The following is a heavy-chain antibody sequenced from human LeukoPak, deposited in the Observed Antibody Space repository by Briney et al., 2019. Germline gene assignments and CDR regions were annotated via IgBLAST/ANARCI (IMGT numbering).Heavy chain of an antibody. J-gene: IGHJ4*02. CDR3: AKDVSAYCGGDCYPDY. D-gene: IGHD2-21*02. CDR2: INSDGSGT. Sequence: GGSLRLSCAASGFTFSSYWMHWVRHGPGKGLVWVSRINSDGSGTTYADSVKGRFTISRDNAKNTLYLQMNSLRAEDTAVYYCAKDVSAYCGGDCYPDYWGQGTLATVSS. V-gene: IGHV3-74*01. CDR1: GFTFSSYW.